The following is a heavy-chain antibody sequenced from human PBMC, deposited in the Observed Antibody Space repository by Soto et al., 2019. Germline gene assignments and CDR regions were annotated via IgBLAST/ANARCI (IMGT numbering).Heavy chain of an antibody. J-gene: IGHJ4*02. CDR1: GGSISSSSYY. D-gene: IGHD5-18*01. Sequence: SETLSLTCTVSGGSISSSSYYWGWIRQPPGKGLEWIGSIYYSGSTYYNPSLKSRVTISVDTSKNQFSLKLSSVTAADTAVYYCGRGGERRGSSDGEYYWGQGNLVTVS. CDR2: IYYSGST. CDR3: GRGGERRGSSDGEYY. V-gene: IGHV4-39*01.